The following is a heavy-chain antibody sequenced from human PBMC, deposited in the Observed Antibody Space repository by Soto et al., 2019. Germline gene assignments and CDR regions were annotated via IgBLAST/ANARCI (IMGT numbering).Heavy chain of an antibody. Sequence: SDTLSLTCTVSGVSVSNFYWSWIRQPPGNGLECFGYVYYTGSTSYNPSLKRRVTLSADSSRGQFSLRLNSVTAADTAVYYCARTVLGPDLLADSFVDYYYYMDVWGQGTTVTVS. V-gene: IGHV4-59*08. CDR3: ARTVLGPDLLADSFVDYYYYMDV. D-gene: IGHD3-9*01. J-gene: IGHJ6*03. CDR2: VYYTGST. CDR1: GVSVSNFY.